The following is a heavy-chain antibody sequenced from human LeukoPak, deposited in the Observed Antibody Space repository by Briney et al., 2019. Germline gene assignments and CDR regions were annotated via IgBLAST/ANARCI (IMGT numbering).Heavy chain of an antibody. V-gene: IGHV3-30*18. J-gene: IGHJ4*02. Sequence: GGSLRLSCAASGFTFSSYGMHWVRQAPGKGLEWVAVISYDGSNKYYADSVKGRFTISRDNSKNTLYLQMNSLRAEDTTVYYCAKVSFHGGYQLLGGLDYWGQGTLVTVSS. D-gene: IGHD2-2*01. CDR1: GFTFSSYG. CDR2: ISYDGSNK. CDR3: AKVSFHGGYQLLGGLDY.